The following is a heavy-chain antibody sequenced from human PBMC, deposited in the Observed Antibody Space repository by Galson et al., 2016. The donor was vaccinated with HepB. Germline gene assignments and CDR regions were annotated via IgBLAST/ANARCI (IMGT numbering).Heavy chain of an antibody. CDR3: ATAPSFDWLLK. D-gene: IGHD3-9*01. Sequence: SLRLSCAASGFTFSNVWMHWVRQAPGKGLEWVGRIESKSDGGTTDYGAPVKGRFIIARDDSKNKLYLQMNSLMTEDTAVYYCATAPSFDWLLKWGQGTLVTVSS. J-gene: IGHJ4*02. V-gene: IGHV3-15*04. CDR1: GFTFSNVW. CDR2: IESKSDGGTT.